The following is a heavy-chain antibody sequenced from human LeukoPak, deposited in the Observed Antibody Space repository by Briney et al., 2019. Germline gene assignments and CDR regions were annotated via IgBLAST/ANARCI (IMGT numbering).Heavy chain of an antibody. Sequence: ASVKVSCKASGYTFTSYGISWVRQAPGQGLEWMGWISAYNGNTNYAQKLQGRVTMTTDTSTSTAYMELRSLRSDDTAVYYCARGRDYGGNSNWFDPWGQGTLVTVSS. CDR2: ISAYNGNT. J-gene: IGHJ5*02. V-gene: IGHV1-18*01. CDR3: ARGRDYGGNSNWFDP. D-gene: IGHD4-23*01. CDR1: GYTFTSYG.